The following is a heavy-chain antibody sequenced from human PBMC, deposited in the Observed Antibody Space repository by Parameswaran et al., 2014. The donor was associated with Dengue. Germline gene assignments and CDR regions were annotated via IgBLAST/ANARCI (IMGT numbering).Heavy chain of an antibody. J-gene: IGHJ2*01. D-gene: IGHD3-16*02. Sequence: VRQAPGKGLEWIGEINHSGSTNYNPSLKSRVTISVDTSKSQFSLKLSSVTAADTAVYYCAREVLIVKGYFDLWGRGTLVPSPQ. CDR3: AREVLIVKGYFDL. V-gene: IGHV4-34*13. CDR2: INHSGST.